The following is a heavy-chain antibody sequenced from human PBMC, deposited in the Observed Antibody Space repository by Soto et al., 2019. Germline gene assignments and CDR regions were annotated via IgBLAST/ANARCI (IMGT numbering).Heavy chain of an antibody. V-gene: IGHV4-31*03. J-gene: IGHJ6*02. CDR1: GGSISSCGYY. CDR2: IYYSGST. CDR3: ARIYASGVVPAYYYYYGMDV. Sequence: SETLSLTCTVSGGSISSCGYYWSWIRQHPGKGLEWIGYIYYSGSTYYNPSLKSRVTISVDTSKNQFSLKLSSVTAADTAVYYCARIYASGVVPAYYYYYGMDVWGQGTTVTVSS. D-gene: IGHD2-2*01.